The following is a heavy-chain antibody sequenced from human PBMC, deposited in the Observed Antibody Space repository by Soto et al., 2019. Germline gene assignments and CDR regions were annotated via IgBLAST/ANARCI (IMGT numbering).Heavy chain of an antibody. CDR3: ARVGSMVRGVMGYFDL. CDR2: ISSSSSTI. D-gene: IGHD3-10*01. CDR1: GFTFSSYS. Sequence: EVQLVESGGGLVQPGGSLRLSCAASGFTFSSYSMNWVRQAPGKGLEWVSYISSSSSTIYYADSVKGRFTISRDNAKNSLYLQMSSLRDEDTAVYYCARVGSMVRGVMGYFDLWGRGTLVTVSS. J-gene: IGHJ2*01. V-gene: IGHV3-48*02.